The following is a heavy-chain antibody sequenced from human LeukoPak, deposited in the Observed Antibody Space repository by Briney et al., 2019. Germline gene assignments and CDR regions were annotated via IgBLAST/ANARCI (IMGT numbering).Heavy chain of an antibody. V-gene: IGHV4-39*01. CDR1: GGSISSSSYY. Sequence: PSETLSLTCTVSGGSISSSSYYWGWIRQPPGKGLEWIGSIYYSGSTYYNPSLKSRVTISVDTSKNRFSLKLSSVTAADTAVYYCATPMAYYYGSGSYRPVEYWGQGTLVTVSS. CDR3: ATPMAYYYGSGSYRPVEY. D-gene: IGHD3-10*01. CDR2: IYYSGST. J-gene: IGHJ4*02.